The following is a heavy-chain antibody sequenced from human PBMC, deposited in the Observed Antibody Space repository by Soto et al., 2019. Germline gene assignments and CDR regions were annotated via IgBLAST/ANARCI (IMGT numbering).Heavy chain of an antibody. CDR3: ARDSAGHDFFSGHYFDY. V-gene: IGHV1-18*01. J-gene: IGHJ4*02. CDR2: ISAHNGDT. Sequence: GASVKVSCKASGYRFNSYGISWLRQAPGQGLEWMGWISAHNGDTKYAEKVQGRVTMTTDTSTSTAYMELRGLGSDDTAAYYCARDSAGHDFFSGHYFDYWGQGTLVTVSS. D-gene: IGHD3-3*01. CDR1: GYRFNSYG.